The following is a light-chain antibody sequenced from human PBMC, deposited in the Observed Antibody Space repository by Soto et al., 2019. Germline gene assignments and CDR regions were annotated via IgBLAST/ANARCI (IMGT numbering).Light chain of an antibody. CDR1: QGIAKS. J-gene: IGKJ5*01. Sequence: DIQMTQSPSSLSASVADRVTITCRASQGIAKSLAWYQQKPEKAPKSLIYAASNLQSGVPSRFSGSGSGTEFTLTISSLQPEDFATYYCQQYISYPITFGQGTRLEI. CDR2: AAS. V-gene: IGKV1D-16*01. CDR3: QQYISYPIT.